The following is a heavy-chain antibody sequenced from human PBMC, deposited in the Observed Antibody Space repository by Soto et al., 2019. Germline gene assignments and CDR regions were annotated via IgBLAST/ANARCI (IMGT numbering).Heavy chain of an antibody. CDR1: GGSFSGYY. CDR3: ARGVYCSSTSCSSPVDY. V-gene: IGHV4-34*01. Sequence: SETLSLTCAVYGGSFSGYYWSWIRQPPGKGLEWIGEINHSGSTNYNPSLKSRVTISVDTSKNQFSRKLSSVTAADTAVYYCARGVYCSSTSCSSPVDYWGQGTLVTVSS. CDR2: INHSGST. D-gene: IGHD2-2*01. J-gene: IGHJ4*02.